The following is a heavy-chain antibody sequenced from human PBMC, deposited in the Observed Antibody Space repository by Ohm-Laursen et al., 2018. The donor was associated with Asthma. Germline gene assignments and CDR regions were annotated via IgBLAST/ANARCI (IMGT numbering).Heavy chain of an antibody. CDR1: GFTFSNYG. Sequence: SLRLSCAASGFTFSNYGMHWVRQAPGKGLEWVAGIWYDGSNESYGDSVKGRFTISRDNSKNTLYLQMNSLRAEDTAVYYCAKDDGYSRSMDVWGQGTTVTVSS. CDR3: AKDDGYSRSMDV. V-gene: IGHV3-33*06. CDR2: IWYDGSNE. J-gene: IGHJ6*02. D-gene: IGHD6-13*01.